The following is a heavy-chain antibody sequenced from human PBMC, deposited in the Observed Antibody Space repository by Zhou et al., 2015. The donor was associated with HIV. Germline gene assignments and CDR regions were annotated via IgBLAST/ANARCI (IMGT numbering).Heavy chain of an antibody. Sequence: QVQLVQSGAEVKKPGSSVKVSCKASGGTFNTNEISWVRRAAGQGLEWVGWVNPQSGNTGYSPKFRGRVTMTRNISSATVSMELRGLTPDDTAIYFCVRGVGNWGSFVFDVWGHGTVVTVSS. CDR1: GGTFNTNE. J-gene: IGHJ3*01. D-gene: IGHD7-27*01. V-gene: IGHV1-8*02. CDR2: VNPQSGNT. CDR3: VRGVGNWGSFVFDV.